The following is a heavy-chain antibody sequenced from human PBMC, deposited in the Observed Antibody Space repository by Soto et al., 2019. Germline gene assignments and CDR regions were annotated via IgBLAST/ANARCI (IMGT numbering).Heavy chain of an antibody. CDR1: CGSIISSNW. V-gene: IGHV4-4*02. Sequence: PXXTLSLTCAVSCGSIISSNWWSWVRQPPGKGLEWMGXIYHSXSTNYNKSLKXXVTISVDXXKNQFSLKMSSVTAADTAVYYCAREELLYAFDIWGQGTMVTVSS. CDR2: IYHSXST. CDR3: AREELLYAFDI. D-gene: IGHD1-7*01. J-gene: IGHJ3*02.